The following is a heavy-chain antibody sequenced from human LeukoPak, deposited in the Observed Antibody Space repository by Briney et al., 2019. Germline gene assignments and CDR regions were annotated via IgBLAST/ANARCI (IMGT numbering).Heavy chain of an antibody. J-gene: IGHJ3*02. CDR3: ARDRGYGGITAPAFDI. V-gene: IGHV4-31*03. Sequence: SETLSLNCTVSGGSISSGGYYWRWIRQHLGKGLDWIGYIYYSGSTYYNPSLKSRVTISVDTSRNQFSLKLSSVTAADTAVYYCARDRGYGGITAPAFDIWGQGTMVTVSS. D-gene: IGHD4-23*01. CDR2: IYYSGST. CDR1: GGSISSGGYY.